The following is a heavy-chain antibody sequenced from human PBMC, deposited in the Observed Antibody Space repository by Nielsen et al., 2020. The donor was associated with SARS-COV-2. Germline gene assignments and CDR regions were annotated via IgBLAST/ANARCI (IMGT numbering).Heavy chain of an antibody. Sequence: ASVKVSCKVSGYTLTELSMHWVRQAPGKGLEWMGGFDPEDGETIYAQKFQGRVTMTEDTSTDTAYMELSSLRSDDTAVYYCARELIVVVPAEYYYYYYGMDVWGQGTTVTVSS. CDR2: FDPEDGET. J-gene: IGHJ6*02. CDR1: GYTLTELS. D-gene: IGHD2-2*01. V-gene: IGHV1-24*01. CDR3: ARELIVVVPAEYYYYYYGMDV.